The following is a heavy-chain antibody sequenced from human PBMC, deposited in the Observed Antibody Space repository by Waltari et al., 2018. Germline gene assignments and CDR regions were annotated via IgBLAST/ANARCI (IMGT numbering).Heavy chain of an antibody. CDR2: ISSSSSYI. CDR3: ARDFRNGSSWFSPLFYYYMDV. Sequence: EVQLVESGGGLVKPGGSLRLSCAASGFTFSSYSMNWVRQAPGKGLEWVSSISSSSSYIYYADSVKGRFTISRDNAKNSLYLQMNSLRAEDTAVYYCARDFRNGSSWFSPLFYYYMDVWGKGTTVTVSS. CDR1: GFTFSSYS. D-gene: IGHD6-13*01. J-gene: IGHJ6*03. V-gene: IGHV3-21*01.